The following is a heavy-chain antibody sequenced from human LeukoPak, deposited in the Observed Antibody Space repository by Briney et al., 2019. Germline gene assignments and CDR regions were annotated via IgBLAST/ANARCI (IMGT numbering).Heavy chain of an antibody. CDR3: ARMAAMLRGPMRFFFMEF. J-gene: IGHJ6*04. V-gene: IGHV3-7*01. Sequence: PGGSLRLSCATSGFSLSTYWMTWVRQAPGKGLEWVASIKPDGSEKYYVDSVKGRFTIARDNAKNSVSLHMNSLRVEDTAVFYRARMAAMLRGPMRFFFMEFWGKGTTVTISS. CDR1: GFSLSTYW. D-gene: IGHD3-10*01. CDR2: IKPDGSEK.